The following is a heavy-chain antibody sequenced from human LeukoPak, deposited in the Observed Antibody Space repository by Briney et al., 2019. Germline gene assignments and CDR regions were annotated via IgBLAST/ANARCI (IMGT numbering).Heavy chain of an antibody. Sequence: GGSLRLSCAASGFTFSSYAMSWVRQAPGKGLEWVSAISGSGGSTYYADSVKGRFTISRDNSKNTLYLQMNSLRAEDAAVYYCAKGLAAAGFFDYWGQGTLVTVSS. CDR3: AKGLAAAGFFDY. CDR1: GFTFSSYA. V-gene: IGHV3-23*01. J-gene: IGHJ4*02. CDR2: ISGSGGST. D-gene: IGHD6-13*01.